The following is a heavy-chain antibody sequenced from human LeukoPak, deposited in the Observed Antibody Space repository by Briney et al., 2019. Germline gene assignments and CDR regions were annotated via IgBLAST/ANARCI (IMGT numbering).Heavy chain of an antibody. D-gene: IGHD3-10*01. CDR2: ISYDGSNK. CDR3: ARDYYGSGSYHFDY. V-gene: IGHV3-30*04. CDR1: GFTFCSYA. J-gene: IGHJ4*02. Sequence: GGSMRLSCAASGFTFCSYAMHWVRQAPGKGLEWVAVISYDGSNKYYADSVKGRFTISRDNSKNTLYLQMNSLRAEDTAVYYCARDYYGSGSYHFDYWGQGTLVTVSS.